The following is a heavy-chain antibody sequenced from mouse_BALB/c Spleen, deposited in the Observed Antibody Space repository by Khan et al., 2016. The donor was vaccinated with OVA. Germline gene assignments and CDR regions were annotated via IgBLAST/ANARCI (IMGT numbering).Heavy chain of an antibody. Sequence: VALVESGGGLVQPGGSLKLSCEGSGFTFSNYAMSWVRQTPERRLEWVASISSGGNTYYSVSVKGRFTISRDNARNFLYLQMSSLSSEDTSMYYCARYYWFTYWGQGTLVTVSA. CDR1: GFTFSNYA. CDR2: ISSGGNT. V-gene: IGHV5-6-5*01. J-gene: IGHJ3*01. CDR3: ARYYWFTY. D-gene: IGHD1-1*01.